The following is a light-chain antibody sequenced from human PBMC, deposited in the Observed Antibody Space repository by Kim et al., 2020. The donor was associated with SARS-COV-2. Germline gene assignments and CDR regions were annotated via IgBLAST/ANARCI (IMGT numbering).Light chain of an antibody. CDR1: QRVSSN. J-gene: IGKJ1*01. CDR3: QQYNDWWT. CDR2: GAS. Sequence: SVSPGERATLPCRASQRVSSNLAWYQPKPGQAPRLLIYGASPRATDIPPRFSGSGSGTEFTLTIDSLQSEDFAVYYCQQYNDWWTFGQGTKVDIK. V-gene: IGKV3-15*01.